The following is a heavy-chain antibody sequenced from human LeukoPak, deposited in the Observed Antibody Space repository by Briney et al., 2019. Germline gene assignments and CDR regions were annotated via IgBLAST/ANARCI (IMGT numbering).Heavy chain of an antibody. J-gene: IGHJ4*02. CDR1: GFTFSGSA. CDR2: IGSKANSYAT. D-gene: IGHD3-3*01. Sequence: GGSLRLSCAASGFTFSGSAMHWVRQASGKGLEWVGRIGSKANSYATAYAASVKGRFTISRDDSKNTAYLQMNSLKTEDTAVYYCARAYDFWSGYSTDYWGQGTLVTVSS. CDR3: ARAYDFWSGYSTDY. V-gene: IGHV3-73*01.